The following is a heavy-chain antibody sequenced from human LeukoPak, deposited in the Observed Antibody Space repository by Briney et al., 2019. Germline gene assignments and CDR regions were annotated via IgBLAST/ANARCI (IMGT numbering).Heavy chain of an antibody. V-gene: IGHV4-34*01. J-gene: IGHJ5*02. CDR2: INHSGST. D-gene: IGHD6-19*01. Sequence: SETLSLTCAVYGGSFSGYYWSWIRQPPGKGLEWIGEINHSGSTNYNPSLKSRVTIPVDTSKNQFSLKLSSVTAADTAVYYCARIPYGGSGWFDPWGQGTLVTVSS. CDR1: GGSFSGYY. CDR3: ARIPYGGSGWFDP.